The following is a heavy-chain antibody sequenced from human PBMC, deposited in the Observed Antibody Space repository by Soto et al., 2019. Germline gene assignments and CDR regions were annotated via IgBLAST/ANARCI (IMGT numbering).Heavy chain of an antibody. J-gene: IGHJ4*02. CDR3: AHSPPVVPAAREFDY. V-gene: IGHV2-5*02. CDR2: IYWDDDK. D-gene: IGHD2-2*01. CDR1: GFSLSTSGVG. Sequence: SGPTGEPTQTLTLTCTFSGFSLSTSGVGVGWIRQPPGKALEWLALIYWDDDKRYSPSLKSRLTITKDTSKNQVVLTMTNMDPVDTATYYCAHSPPVVPAAREFDYWGQGTLVTVSS.